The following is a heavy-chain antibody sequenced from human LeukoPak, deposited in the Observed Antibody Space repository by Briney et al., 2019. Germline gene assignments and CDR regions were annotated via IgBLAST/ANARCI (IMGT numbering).Heavy chain of an antibody. D-gene: IGHD3-9*01. V-gene: IGHV4-34*01. CDR1: RGSFSGYY. J-gene: IGHJ3*02. Sequence: SETLSLTCAVHRGSFSGYYWSSICQPLGKGLEWIWDIYHSRSINYNPSLKSRLHRSVDTSKNQFSLKLSSVTAADTAVYYCARDGGGRRLRNFDWLSENAFDIWGQGTMVTVSS. CDR2: IYHSRSI. CDR3: ARDGGGRRLRNFDWLSENAFDI.